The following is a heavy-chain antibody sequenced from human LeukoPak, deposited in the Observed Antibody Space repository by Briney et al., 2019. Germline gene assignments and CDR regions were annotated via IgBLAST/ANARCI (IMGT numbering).Heavy chain of an antibody. V-gene: IGHV1-2*02. CDR1: GYTFTGYY. Sequence: GASVKVSCKASGYTFTGYYMHWVRQAPGQGLEWMGWINPNSGGTNYAQKFQGRVTMTRDTSISTAYMERSRLRSDDTAVYYCARDRTTVARYVPNWYFDLWGRGTLVTVS. CDR3: ARDRTTVARYVPNWYFDL. CDR2: INPNSGGT. D-gene: IGHD4-23*01. J-gene: IGHJ2*01.